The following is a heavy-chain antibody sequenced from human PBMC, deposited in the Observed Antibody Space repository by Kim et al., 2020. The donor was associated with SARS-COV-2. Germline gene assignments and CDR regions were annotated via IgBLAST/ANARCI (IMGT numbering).Heavy chain of an antibody. CDR2: INHSGST. V-gene: IGHV4-34*01. CDR1: GGSFSGYY. D-gene: IGHD2-2*01. CDR3: ASGASKRSVHPSDP. J-gene: IGHJ5*02. Sequence: SETLSLTCAVYGGSFSGYYWSWIRQPPGKGLEWIGEINHSGSTNYNPSLKSRVTISVDTSKNQFSLKLSSVTAADTAVYYCASGASKRSVHPSDPWGQGTLVTVSS.